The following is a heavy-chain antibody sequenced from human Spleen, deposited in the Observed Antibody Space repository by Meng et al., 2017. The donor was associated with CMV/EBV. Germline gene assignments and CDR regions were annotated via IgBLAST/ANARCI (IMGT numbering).Heavy chain of an antibody. CDR3: ARVARHGSRYFDWLFLDY. CDR1: KFTFSNYA. J-gene: IGHJ4*02. V-gene: IGHV3-72*01. D-gene: IGHD3-9*01. Sequence: GESLKISCTASKFTFSNYAMTWVRQAPGKGLEWVGRSRNKANSYTTEYVASVRGRFTISRDDSENSLYLQMSSLKTEDTAVYYCARVARHGSRYFDWLFLDYWGQGTLVTVSS. CDR2: SRNKANSYTT.